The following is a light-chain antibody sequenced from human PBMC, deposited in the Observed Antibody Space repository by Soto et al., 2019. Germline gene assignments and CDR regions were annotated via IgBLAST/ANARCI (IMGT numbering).Light chain of an antibody. Sequence: LSVSPVERATLSCMASQSVRSDLAWYQQKPGQAPRLLIYGASTRATGIPVRFSGSGSGTEFTLTISSLQSEDFAVYYCQHSTIRPLPFGGGTMVDNK. V-gene: IGKV3-15*01. CDR2: GAS. J-gene: IGKJ4*01. CDR1: QSVRSD. CDR3: QHSTIRPLP.